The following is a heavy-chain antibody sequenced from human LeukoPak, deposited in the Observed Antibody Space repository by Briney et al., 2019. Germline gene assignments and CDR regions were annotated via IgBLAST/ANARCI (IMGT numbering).Heavy chain of an antibody. CDR2: ISSSSSTI. CDR1: GFTFSSYS. J-gene: IGHJ6*03. CDR3: ARDREGYCSGGSCSERNYYYYYMDV. D-gene: IGHD2-15*01. Sequence: PGGSLRLSCAASGFTFSSYSMNWVRQAPGKGLEWVSSISSSSSTIYYADSVKGRFTISRDNAKNSLYLQMNSLRAEDTAVYYCARDREGYCSGGSCSERNYYYYYMDVWGKGTTVTVSS. V-gene: IGHV3-48*01.